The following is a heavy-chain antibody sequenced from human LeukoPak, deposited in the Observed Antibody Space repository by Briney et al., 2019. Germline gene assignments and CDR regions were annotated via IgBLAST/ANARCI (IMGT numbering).Heavy chain of an antibody. CDR2: ISSSSSTI. Sequence: GGSLRLSCAASGFTFSSYSMNWVRQAPGKGLEWVSYISSSSSTIYYADSVKGRFTISRDNAKNSLYLQMNSLRAEDTAVYYCARGPSYYDILTEDGMDVWGQGTTVTVSS. CDR1: GFTFSSYS. CDR3: ARGPSYYDILTEDGMDV. J-gene: IGHJ6*02. V-gene: IGHV3-48*04. D-gene: IGHD3-9*01.